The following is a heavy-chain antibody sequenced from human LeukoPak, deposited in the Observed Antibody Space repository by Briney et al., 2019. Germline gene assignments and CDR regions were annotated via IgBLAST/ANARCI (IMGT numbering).Heavy chain of an antibody. CDR2: IYHGGST. D-gene: IGHD3-10*01. Sequence: SETLSLTCAVSAYSISSDYSWVWIRQSPGRGLEWIGSIYHGGSTYYNPFLRTRVTISVDTSRNQFSLKVDSVTAADTAVYYCARSPPGFGSYSYYFDYWGQGTLVTVSS. CDR1: AYSISSDYS. V-gene: IGHV4-38-2*01. J-gene: IGHJ4*02. CDR3: ARSPPGFGSYSYYFDY.